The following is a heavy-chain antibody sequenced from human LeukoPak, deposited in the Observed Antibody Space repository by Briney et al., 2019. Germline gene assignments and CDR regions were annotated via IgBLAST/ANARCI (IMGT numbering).Heavy chain of an antibody. CDR3: ARDGGSGWYRKYFDY. D-gene: IGHD6-19*01. CDR1: GGSVSSGSYY. Sequence: SETLSLTCTVSGGSVSSGSYYWSWIRQPPGKGLEWIGYIYYSGSTYYNPSLKSRVTISVDTSKNQFSLKLSSVTAADTAVYYCARDGGSGWYRKYFDYWGQGTLVTVSS. V-gene: IGHV4-30-4*01. J-gene: IGHJ4*02. CDR2: IYYSGST.